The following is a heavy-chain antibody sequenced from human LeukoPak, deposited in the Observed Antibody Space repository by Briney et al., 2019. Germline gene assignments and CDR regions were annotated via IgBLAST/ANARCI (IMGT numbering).Heavy chain of an antibody. CDR2: IGGRGGST. D-gene: IGHD3-16*01. CDR1: GFRFSDYT. V-gene: IGHV3-23*01. Sequence: PGGSLRLSCAASGFRFSDYTMNWVRQAPGKGPEWGSEIGGRGGSTYYADSLGGRFTISRDNSKDMLYLQMNSLKVEDTATYYCGKEGGAWGQGTKVTVSS. J-gene: IGHJ5*02. CDR3: GKEGGA.